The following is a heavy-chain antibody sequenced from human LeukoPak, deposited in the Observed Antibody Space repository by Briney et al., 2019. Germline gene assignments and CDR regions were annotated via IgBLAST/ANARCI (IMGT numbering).Heavy chain of an antibody. CDR1: GYKFTDDY. J-gene: IGHJ3*01. CDR2: INPDSGFT. CDR3: APTAEAYTSWWKV. Sequence: GASVKVSCKASGYKFTDDYMHWVRQAPGQGLEFMGWINPDSGFTNYAQKFKGRVTMTRDTSISTAYLEVRSLTSDDTAVYYCAPTAEAYTSWWKVWGQGTMVSVSS. V-gene: IGHV1-2*02. D-gene: IGHD3-16*01.